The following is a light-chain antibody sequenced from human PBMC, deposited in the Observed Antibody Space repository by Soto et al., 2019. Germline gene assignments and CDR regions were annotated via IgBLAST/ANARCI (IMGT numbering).Light chain of an antibody. CDR3: QQYGSSRT. CDR1: PSVSRSY. V-gene: IGKV3-20*01. CDR2: GAS. Sequence: EIVLTQSPGTLSLSPGERATLSCRASPSVSRSYLAWYQQKPGQAPRLLIYGASSRATGIPDRFSGSGSGTDFTLTIIRLEPEDYAVYYCQQYGSSRTVGQGPKVEIK. J-gene: IGKJ1*01.